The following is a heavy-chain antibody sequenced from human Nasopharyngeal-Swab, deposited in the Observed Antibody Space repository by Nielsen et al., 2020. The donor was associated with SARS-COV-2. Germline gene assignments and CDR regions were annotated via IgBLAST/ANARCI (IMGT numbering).Heavy chain of an antibody. V-gene: IGHV1-46*01. CDR3: ARDQIGDSSGYDFDY. CDR2: INPSGGST. D-gene: IGHD3-22*01. J-gene: IGHJ4*02. CDR1: GDTFTSYY. Sequence: ASVKVSCKASGDTFTSYYMHWVRQTPGQGLEWMGIINPSGGSTSYAQKFQGRVTMTRDTSTSTVYMELSSLRSEDTAVYYCARDQIGDSSGYDFDYWGQGTLVTVSS.